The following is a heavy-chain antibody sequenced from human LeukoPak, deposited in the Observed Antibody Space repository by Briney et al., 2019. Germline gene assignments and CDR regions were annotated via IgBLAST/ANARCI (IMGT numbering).Heavy chain of an antibody. CDR3: ARAVEY. CDR2: IFYSGST. D-gene: IGHD5-24*01. Sequence: SETLSLTCTVSGGSISTSNYYWGWIRQPPGKGLEWIGNIFYSGSTYYSPSLKSRVTISLDTSRNQFSLKLSSVTAADTAVYYCARAVEYWGQGTLVTVSS. J-gene: IGHJ4*02. CDR1: GGSISTSNYY. V-gene: IGHV4-39*07.